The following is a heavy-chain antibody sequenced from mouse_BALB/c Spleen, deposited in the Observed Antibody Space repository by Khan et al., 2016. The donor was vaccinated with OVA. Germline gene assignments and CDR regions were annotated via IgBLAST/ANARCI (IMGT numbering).Heavy chain of an antibody. CDR2: ISYSGVT. V-gene: IGHV3-2*02. CDR1: GYSITSGYA. Sequence: KLEESGPGLVKPSQSLSLTCTVTGYSITSGYAWNWIRQFPGNKLEWMGYISYSGVTSYTPSLKSRISITRDTSKNQFFLQLNSVTTEDTATYYCARGNYYGYYFDYWGQGTTLTVSS. J-gene: IGHJ2*01. D-gene: IGHD1-1*01. CDR3: ARGNYYGYYFDY.